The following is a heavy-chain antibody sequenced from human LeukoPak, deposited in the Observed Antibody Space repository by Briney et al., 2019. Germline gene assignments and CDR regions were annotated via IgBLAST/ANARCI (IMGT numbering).Heavy chain of an antibody. CDR3: ARGPTESMVRGVITGKFDY. J-gene: IGHJ4*02. V-gene: IGHV4-4*07. CDR2: IYISGST. D-gene: IGHD3-10*01. CDR1: GGSISSYY. Sequence: PSETLSLTCTVSGGSISSYYWSWIRQPAGKGLEWIGRIYISGSTNYNPSLKSRVTMSVDTYKNQFSLKLSSVTAADTAVYYCARGPTESMVRGVITGKFDYWGQGTLVTVSS.